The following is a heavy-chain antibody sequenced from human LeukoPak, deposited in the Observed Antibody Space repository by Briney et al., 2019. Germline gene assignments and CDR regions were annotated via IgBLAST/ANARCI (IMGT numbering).Heavy chain of an antibody. CDR3: ARETWDYYYYMDV. J-gene: IGHJ6*03. V-gene: IGHV4-61*02. CDR2: IYTSGST. Sequence: SQTLSLTCTVSGGSLSSGRYYWSWIRQPAGKGLEWIGRIYTSGSTNYNPSLKSRVTISVDTSKNQFSLKLSSVTAADTAVYYCARETWDYYYYMDVWGKGTTVTVSS. CDR1: GGSLSSGRYY.